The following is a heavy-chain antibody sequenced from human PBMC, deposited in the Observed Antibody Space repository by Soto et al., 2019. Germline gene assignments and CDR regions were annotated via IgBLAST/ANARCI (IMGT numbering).Heavy chain of an antibody. CDR3: AKDRSYDYGDYDSAFDI. D-gene: IGHD4-17*01. CDR1: GFTFSSYA. J-gene: IGHJ3*02. Sequence: GSLRLSCAASGFTFSSYAMSWVRQAPGKGLEWVSAISGSGGSTYYADSVKGRFTISRDNSKNTLYLQMNSLRAEDTAVYYCAKDRSYDYGDYDSAFDIWGQGTMVTVSS. V-gene: IGHV3-23*01. CDR2: ISGSGGST.